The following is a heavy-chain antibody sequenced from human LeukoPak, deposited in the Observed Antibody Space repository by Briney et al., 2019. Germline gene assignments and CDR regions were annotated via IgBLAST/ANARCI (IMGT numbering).Heavy chain of an antibody. V-gene: IGHV3-49*04. J-gene: IGHJ4*02. Sequence: PGGSLRLSCAASGFTFSSHAMHWVCQAPGKGLEWVGFIRSKAYGGTTEYAASVKGRFTISRDDSKSIAYLQMNSLKTEDTAVYYCTRDGGLDYDILSRFDYWGQGTLVTVSS. CDR3: TRDGGLDYDILSRFDY. CDR1: GFTFSSHA. CDR2: IRSKAYGGTT. D-gene: IGHD3-9*01.